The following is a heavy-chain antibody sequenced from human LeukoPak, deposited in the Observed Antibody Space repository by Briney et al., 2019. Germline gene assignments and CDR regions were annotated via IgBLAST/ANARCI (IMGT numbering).Heavy chain of an antibody. Sequence: ASVKVSCKASGYTFTGYYMHWVRQAPGRGLEWMGRINPNSGGTNYAQKFQGRVTMTRDTSISTAYMELSRLRSDDTAVYYCARGIPSGVGATTYYFDYWGQGTLVTVSS. CDR3: ARGIPSGVGATTYYFDY. J-gene: IGHJ4*02. CDR1: GYTFTGYY. CDR2: INPNSGGT. V-gene: IGHV1-2*06. D-gene: IGHD1-26*01.